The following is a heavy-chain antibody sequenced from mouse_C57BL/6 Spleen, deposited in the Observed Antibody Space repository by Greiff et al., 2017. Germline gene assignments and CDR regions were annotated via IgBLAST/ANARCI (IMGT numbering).Heavy chain of an antibody. CDR2: INPNNGGT. J-gene: IGHJ4*01. D-gene: IGHD1-1*01. CDR1: GYTFTNYN. CDR3: ERALYGSSDLCMDY. V-gene: IGHV1-22*01. Sequence: VQLQQSGPELVKPGASVKMSCKASGYTFTNYNMHWVKQSHGQSLEWIGYINPNNGGTRYNQKFTGKATLTVNKSSSTAYMELRSLTSEDSAVYYCERALYGSSDLCMDYWGQGTTVTVSS.